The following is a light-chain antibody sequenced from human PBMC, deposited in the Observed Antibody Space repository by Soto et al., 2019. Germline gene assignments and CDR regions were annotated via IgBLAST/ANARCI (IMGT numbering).Light chain of an antibody. Sequence: ELVLTQSPGTLSLSPGERATLSCRASQRFSSNYLAWYQQKPGQAPRILIYGTSNRATGIPDMLSGSGSGTDFTLTIGRLEPEDLAVYYCQQYGTAPPRYIFGQGTKLEIK. J-gene: IGKJ2*01. CDR3: QQYGTAPPRYI. CDR1: QRFSSNY. V-gene: IGKV3-20*01. CDR2: GTS.